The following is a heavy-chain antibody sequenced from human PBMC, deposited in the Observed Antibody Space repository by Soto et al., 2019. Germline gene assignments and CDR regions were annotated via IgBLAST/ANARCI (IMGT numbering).Heavy chain of an antibody. D-gene: IGHD5-18*01. CDR2: IKQDGSEK. J-gene: IGHJ4*02. CDR3: AREADAMVDY. Sequence: GESLKISCAASGFTFSSYWMSWVRQAPGKGLEWVANIKQDGSEKYYVDSVKGRFTISRDNAKNSLYLQMNSLRAEDTAVYYCAREADAMVDYWGQGTLVTVSS. V-gene: IGHV3-7*01. CDR1: GFTFSSYW.